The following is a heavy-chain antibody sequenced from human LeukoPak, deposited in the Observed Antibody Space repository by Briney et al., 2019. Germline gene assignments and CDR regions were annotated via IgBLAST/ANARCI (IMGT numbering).Heavy chain of an antibody. Sequence: TGGSLRLSCAVSGFTVTSNYMTWVRQAPGKGLEWVSVIYSGGSTYYADSVKGRFTISRDNSKNTVYLQMKTLKAEDTAVYYCARDRRYCSGSTCYSGIDFWGQGTPVSVSS. D-gene: IGHD2-15*01. CDR3: ARDRRYCSGSTCYSGIDF. CDR1: GFTVTSNY. CDR2: IYSGGST. J-gene: IGHJ4*02. V-gene: IGHV3-53*01.